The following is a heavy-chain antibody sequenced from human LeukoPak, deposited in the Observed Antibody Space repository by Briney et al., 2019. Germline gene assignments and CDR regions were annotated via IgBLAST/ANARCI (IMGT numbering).Heavy chain of an antibody. Sequence: GGSLRLSCAASGFTLSSFTMHWVRQAPGKGLEWVAVISYDGDNKQFADAVKGRFTISRDDSKNTLHLHMNSLRAEDTAVYYCARDYNSAWYTAFDYWGQGTLVTVSS. CDR2: ISYDGDNK. CDR1: GFTLSSFT. D-gene: IGHD6-19*01. J-gene: IGHJ4*02. CDR3: ARDYNSAWYTAFDY. V-gene: IGHV3-30-3*01.